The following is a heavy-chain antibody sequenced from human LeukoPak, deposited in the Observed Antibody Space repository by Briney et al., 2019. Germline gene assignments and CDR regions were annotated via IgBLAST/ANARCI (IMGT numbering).Heavy chain of an antibody. V-gene: IGHV1-18*01. J-gene: IGHJ4*02. CDR2: ISAYNGNT. D-gene: IGHD6-13*01. CDR3: AREAQTIAALPSSWGVDY. Sequence: ASVKVSCKASGYTFTSYGISWVRQAPGQGLEWMGWISAYNGNTNYAQKLQGRVTMTTDTSTSTAYMELRSLRSDDTAVYYCAREAQTIAALPSSWGVDYWGQGTLVTVSS. CDR1: GYTFTSYG.